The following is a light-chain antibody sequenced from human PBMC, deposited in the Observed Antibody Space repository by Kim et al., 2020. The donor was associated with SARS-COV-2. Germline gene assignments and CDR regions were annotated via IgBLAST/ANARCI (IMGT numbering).Light chain of an antibody. CDR2: GAS. Sequence: CVYPGERATISCRASQDGSSSHLAWYQQKPGQAPRLILSGASSRATGIPDRFSGSGSGTDFTLTISRLEPEDFAVYYCQQFGSSFTFGQGTKLEI. J-gene: IGKJ2*01. CDR3: QQFGSSFT. V-gene: IGKV3-20*01. CDR1: QDGSSSH.